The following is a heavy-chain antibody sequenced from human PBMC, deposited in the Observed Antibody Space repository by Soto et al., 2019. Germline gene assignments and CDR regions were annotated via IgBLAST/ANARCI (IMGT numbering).Heavy chain of an antibody. Sequence: EVELVESGGDLVQPGGSLRLSCAVSGFSVSDSSMSWVRHATGKGLEWIALSSAGASAIYYAASLRGRFTISSDSANNSVSLQMISLRSDDTAVYYCTKPRVYTGNYAPFWGRGTLVTVSS. CDR3: TKPRVYTGNYAPF. D-gene: IGHD1-1*01. J-gene: IGHJ4*02. CDR2: SSAGASAI. CDR1: GFSVSDSS. V-gene: IGHV3-48*04.